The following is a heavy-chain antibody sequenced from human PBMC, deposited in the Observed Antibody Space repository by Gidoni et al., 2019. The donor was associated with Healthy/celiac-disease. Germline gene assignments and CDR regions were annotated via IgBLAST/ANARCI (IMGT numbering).Heavy chain of an antibody. J-gene: IGHJ4*02. V-gene: IGHV4-39*01. D-gene: IGHD2-15*01. Sequence: QLQLQESGPGLVKPSETLSLTCTVSGGSISSSSYYWGWIRQPPGKGLEWIGSIYYSGSTYYNPSLKSRVTISVDTSKNQFSLKLSSVTAADTAVYYCALGSDGDIVPPLDYWGQGTLVTVSS. CDR2: IYYSGST. CDR3: ALGSDGDIVPPLDY. CDR1: GGSISSSSYY.